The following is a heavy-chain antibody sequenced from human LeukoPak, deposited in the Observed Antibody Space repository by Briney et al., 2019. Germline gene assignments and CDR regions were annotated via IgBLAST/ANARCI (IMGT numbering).Heavy chain of an antibody. V-gene: IGHV5-51*01. CDR2: IYPGDSDT. Sequence: GESLKISCKGSGYSFTSYWIGWVRQMPGKGLGLMGIIYPGDSDTRYSPSFQGQVTISADKSISTAYLQWSSLKASDTAMYYCARQEGIAAAGTLSYYGMDVWGQGTTVTVSS. J-gene: IGHJ6*02. D-gene: IGHD6-13*01. CDR3: ARQEGIAAAGTLSYYGMDV. CDR1: GYSFTSYW.